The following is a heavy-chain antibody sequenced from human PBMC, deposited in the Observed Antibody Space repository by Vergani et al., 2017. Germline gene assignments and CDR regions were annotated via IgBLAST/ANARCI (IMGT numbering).Heavy chain of an antibody. CDR3: AAGPNSGSWYGIGGDDYYGMDV. D-gene: IGHD6-13*01. J-gene: IGHJ6*02. Sequence: QMQLVQSGPEVKKPGTSVKVSCKASGFTFTSSAMQWVRQARGQRLEWIGWIVVGSGNTNYAQKFQEIVTITRDMSKSAAYMERSSLRYEDTAVYYCAAGPNSGSWYGIGGDDYYGMDVWGQATTVAVS. CDR2: IVVGSGNT. V-gene: IGHV1-58*02. CDR1: GFTFTSSA.